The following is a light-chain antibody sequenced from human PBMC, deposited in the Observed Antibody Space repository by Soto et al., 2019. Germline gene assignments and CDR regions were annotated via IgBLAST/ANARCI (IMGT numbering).Light chain of an antibody. CDR2: GAS. CDR1: QSVSDN. CDR3: QQYNNWLLFT. J-gene: IGKJ3*01. V-gene: IGKV3-15*01. Sequence: EIVMTQSPATLSVSPGERATLSCRASQSVSDNLAWYQQKPGQAPRLLISGASTRATGIPARFSGSGSGTEFTLTISSLQSEDFAVYYCQQYNNWLLFTFGPGTKVDMK.